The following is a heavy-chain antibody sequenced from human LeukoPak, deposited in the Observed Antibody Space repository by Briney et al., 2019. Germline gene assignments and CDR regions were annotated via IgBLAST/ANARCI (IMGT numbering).Heavy chain of an antibody. Sequence: PSETLSLTCAVYGGSFSGYYWSWIRQPPGKGLKWIGEINHSGSTNYNPSLKSRVTISADTSKNQFSLKLSSVTAADTAVYYCARGRVWLLLRPSIFDYWGQGTLVTVSS. CDR3: ARGRVWLLLRPSIFDY. J-gene: IGHJ4*02. D-gene: IGHD3-22*01. V-gene: IGHV4-34*01. CDR2: INHSGST. CDR1: GGSFSGYY.